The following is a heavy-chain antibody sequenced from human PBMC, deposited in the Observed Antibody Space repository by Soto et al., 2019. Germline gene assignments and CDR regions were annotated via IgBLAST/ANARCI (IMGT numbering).Heavy chain of an antibody. V-gene: IGHV4-59*01. CDR1: GGSISSYY. CDR3: ARARYQLLHPYYYGRDV. CDR2: IHYSGST. Sequence: QVQLQESGPGLVKPSETLSLTCTVSGGSISSYYWSWIRQSPGKGLEWIGYIHYSGSTKSNPALKSRVTISVVTSRNQVSLKLSSVTAADSAVYFCARARYQLLHPYYYGRDVWGQGTTVTVSS. D-gene: IGHD2-2*01. J-gene: IGHJ6*02.